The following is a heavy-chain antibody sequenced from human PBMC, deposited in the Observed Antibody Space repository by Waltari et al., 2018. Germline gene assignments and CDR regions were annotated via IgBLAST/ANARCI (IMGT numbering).Heavy chain of an antibody. J-gene: IGHJ4*02. Sequence: EVQLLESGGALIQPGGALKLAWAVSGFVFSSYAMSWVRQAPVKGLEWVSAISGSGATTYYADSVKGRFTISRDNSKNTFYLQMTSLTADDTGIYYCAKEGLTVAATEDWGQGTLVTVSS. CDR3: AKEGLTVAATED. CDR1: GFVFSSYA. V-gene: IGHV3-23*01. D-gene: IGHD6-19*01. CDR2: ISGSGATT.